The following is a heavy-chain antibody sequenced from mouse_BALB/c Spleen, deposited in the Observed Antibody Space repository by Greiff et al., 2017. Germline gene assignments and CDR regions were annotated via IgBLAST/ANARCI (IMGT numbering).Heavy chain of an antibody. CDR3: ASNWEGFAY. CDR1: GYSITSGYY. V-gene: IGHV3-6*02. CDR2: ISYDGSN. J-gene: IGHJ3*01. Sequence: EVKLLESGPGLVKPSQSLSLTCSVTGYSITSGYYWNWIRQFPGNKLEWMGYISYDGSNNYNPSLKNRISITRDTSKNQFFLKLNSVTTEDTATYYCASNWEGFAYWGQGTLVTVSA. D-gene: IGHD4-1*02.